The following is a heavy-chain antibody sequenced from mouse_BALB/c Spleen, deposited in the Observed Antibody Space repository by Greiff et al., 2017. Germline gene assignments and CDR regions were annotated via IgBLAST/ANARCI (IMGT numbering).Heavy chain of an antibody. CDR3: ARDYGSRYYYAMDY. CDR1: GFTFSDYY. V-gene: IGHV5-4*02. CDR2: ISDGGSYT. J-gene: IGHJ4*01. D-gene: IGHD1-1*01. Sequence: EVHLVESGGGLVKPGGSLKLSCAASGFTFSDYYMYWVRQTPEKRLEWVATISDGGSYTYYPDSVKGRFTISRDNAKNNLYLQMSSLKSEDTAMYYCARDYGSRYYYAMDYWGQGTSVTVSS.